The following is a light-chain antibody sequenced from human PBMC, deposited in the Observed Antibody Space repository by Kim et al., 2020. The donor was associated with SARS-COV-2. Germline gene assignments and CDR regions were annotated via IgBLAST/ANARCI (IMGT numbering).Light chain of an antibody. CDR2: IDK. V-gene: IGLV1-44*01. CDR3: AAWDDSVNGYV. J-gene: IGLJ1*01. CDR1: SSNVGTIA. Sequence: GQRIAILSSGSSSNVGTIAVNWYQQLPRTAPNRLIRIDKKRPSGVPDRFSGSKSGTLASLAISGLRSEDEADYYCAAWDDSVNGYVFGSGTKVTVL.